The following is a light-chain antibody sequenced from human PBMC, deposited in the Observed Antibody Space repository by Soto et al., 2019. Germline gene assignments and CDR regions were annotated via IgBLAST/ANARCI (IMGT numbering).Light chain of an antibody. CDR3: QQYASSPGT. CDR2: GAS. V-gene: IGKV3-15*01. Sequence: EIVMTQSPATLSVSPGEGATLSCRASQSVSSKLAWYQQKPGQAPRLLIYGASTRATGIPARFSGSGSGTDFTLTISSLEPEDFAVYYCQQYASSPGTFGQGTKVEIK. J-gene: IGKJ1*01. CDR1: QSVSSK.